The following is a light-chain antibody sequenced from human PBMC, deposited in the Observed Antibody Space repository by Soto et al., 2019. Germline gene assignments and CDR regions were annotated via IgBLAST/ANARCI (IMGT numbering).Light chain of an antibody. Sequence: IVITESPATLSVSPGERATLSCSASQSVSSNLAWYQQKPGQAPRLLIYGASSRATGIPVRFSGSGSGTEFTLTISSLQSEDFAVYYCQQYNNWPITFGQGTRLEIK. CDR1: QSVSSN. V-gene: IGKV3-15*01. J-gene: IGKJ5*01. CDR2: GAS. CDR3: QQYNNWPIT.